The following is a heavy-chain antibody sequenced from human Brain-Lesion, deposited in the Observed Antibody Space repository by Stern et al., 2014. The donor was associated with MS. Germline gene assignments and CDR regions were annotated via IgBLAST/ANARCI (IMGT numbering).Heavy chain of an antibody. CDR3: ARLTGIIDS. D-gene: IGHD5-24*01. CDR2: IYYSGTT. Sequence: QVQLQESGPGLVKPSETLSLTCTVSGGSISRSTYYWGWIRQPPGKGLEWIGNIYYSGTTYYDPSLQRRFPIPVHAAPTHFSLKLNSGTAADTAVYYCARLTGIIDSWGQGTLVAVSS. J-gene: IGHJ4*02. V-gene: IGHV4-39*01. CDR1: GGSISRSTYY.